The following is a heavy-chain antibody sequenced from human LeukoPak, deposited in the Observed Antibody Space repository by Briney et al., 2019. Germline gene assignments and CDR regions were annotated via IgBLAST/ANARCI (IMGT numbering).Heavy chain of an antibody. V-gene: IGHV1-8*03. CDR3: ARSYSNYKVDYYYYMDV. Sequence: GASVKVSCKASGYTFTSYDINWVRQATGQGLEWMGWMNPNSGNTGYAQKFQGRVTITRNTSISTAYMELSSLRSEDTAVYYCARSYSNYKVDYYYYMDVWGKGTTVTVSS. CDR1: GYTFTSYD. J-gene: IGHJ6*03. CDR2: MNPNSGNT. D-gene: IGHD4-11*01.